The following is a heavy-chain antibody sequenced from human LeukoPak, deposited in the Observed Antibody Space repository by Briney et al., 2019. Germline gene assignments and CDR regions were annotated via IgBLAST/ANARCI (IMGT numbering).Heavy chain of an antibody. J-gene: IGHJ4*02. CDR3: ARPPCSSTTCASRFDY. CDR2: ISYDGSDK. D-gene: IGHD2-2*01. Sequence: PGRSLRLSCAASGFTFGTYVMHWVRQAPGKRLEWMAVISYDGSDKYYADSVKGRFTISRDNSKNTLYLQMNSLRAEDTALYYCARPPCSSTTCASRFDYWGQGALVIVSS. CDR1: GFTFGTYV. V-gene: IGHV3-30*03.